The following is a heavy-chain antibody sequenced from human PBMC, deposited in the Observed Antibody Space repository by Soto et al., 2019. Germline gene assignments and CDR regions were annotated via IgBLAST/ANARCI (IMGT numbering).Heavy chain of an antibody. CDR2: ISYDGSNK. V-gene: IGHV3-30*18. Sequence: GGSLRLSCAVSGFTFSNYGMHWVRQAPGKGLEWVAVISYDGSNKYYADSVKGRFTISRDNSKNTLYLQMNSLRAEDTAVYYCAKDNVIVPLDYWGQGTLVTLSS. CDR3: AKDNVIVPLDY. D-gene: IGHD3-22*01. J-gene: IGHJ4*02. CDR1: GFTFSNYG.